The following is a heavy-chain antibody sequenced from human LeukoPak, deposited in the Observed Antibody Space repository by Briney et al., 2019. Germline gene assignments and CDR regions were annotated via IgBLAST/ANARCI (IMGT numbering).Heavy chain of an antibody. CDR3: ARGDPKTVVQGVLGIKYHYYYMDV. D-gene: IGHD3-10*01. CDR1: GGSFSGYY. CDR2: VNHSGDT. V-gene: IGHV4-34*01. J-gene: IGHJ6*03. Sequence: PSETLSLTCAVYGGSFSGYYWSWIRQPPGKGLEWIGEVNHSGDTNYNPPLKSRVTISVDTSKNQFSLKLSSVTDADTSVYYCARGDPKTVVQGVLGIKYHYYYMDVWGKGTTVTVSS.